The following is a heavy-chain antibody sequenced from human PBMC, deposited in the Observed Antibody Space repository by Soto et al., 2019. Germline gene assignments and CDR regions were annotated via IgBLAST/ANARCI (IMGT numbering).Heavy chain of an antibody. CDR1: GFTFSSYG. D-gene: IGHD6-13*01. CDR3: AKTYSSSWYSAGSH. V-gene: IGHV3-30*18. J-gene: IGHJ1*01. Sequence: GGSLRLSCAASGFTFSSYGMHWVRQAPGKGLEWVAVISYDGSNKYYADSVKGRFTISRDNSKNTLYLQMNSLRAEDTAVYYCAKTYSSSWYSAGSHWGQGTLVTVS. CDR2: ISYDGSNK.